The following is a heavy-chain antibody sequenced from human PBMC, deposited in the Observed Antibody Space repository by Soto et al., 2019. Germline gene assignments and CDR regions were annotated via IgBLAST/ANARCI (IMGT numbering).Heavy chain of an antibody. Sequence: GGSLRLSCAASGFTFSSYGMHWVRQAPGKGLEWVAVISYDGSNKYYADSVKGRFTISRDNSKNTLYLQMNSLRAEDTAVYYCAKDMKQWLAYFDYWGQGTLVTVSS. J-gene: IGHJ4*02. CDR3: AKDMKQWLAYFDY. CDR2: ISYDGSNK. CDR1: GFTFSSYG. V-gene: IGHV3-30*18. D-gene: IGHD6-19*01.